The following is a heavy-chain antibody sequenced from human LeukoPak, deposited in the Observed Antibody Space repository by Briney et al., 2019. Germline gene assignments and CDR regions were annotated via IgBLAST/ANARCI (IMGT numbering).Heavy chain of an antibody. CDR1: GYSFTDYY. Sequence: GASVKVSCKASGYSFTDYYMHWVRQAPGQGLEWVGWINTNSGGTLYARKFQGRVTMARDTSVSTVYMEMNRLTFDDTAMYFCARAMGYCDSASCPMAVFGDYWGQGTLVTVSS. D-gene: IGHD2-2*01. CDR3: ARAMGYCDSASCPMAVFGDY. J-gene: IGHJ4*02. V-gene: IGHV1-2*02. CDR2: INTNSGGT.